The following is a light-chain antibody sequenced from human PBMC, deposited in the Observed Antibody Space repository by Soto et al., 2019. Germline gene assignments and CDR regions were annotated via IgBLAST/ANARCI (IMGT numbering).Light chain of an antibody. J-gene: IGKJ3*01. Sequence: DIQMTQSPSSLSASVGDRVTITCQATQDISNYLNWYQQKPGKAPKLLIYDASNLETGVPSRFSGSGSWTDFTFTIPSHQPEDSATYYCQQDDNLPPFSFGPGTKGDIK. CDR1: QDISNY. CDR2: DAS. CDR3: QQDDNLPPFS. V-gene: IGKV1-33*01.